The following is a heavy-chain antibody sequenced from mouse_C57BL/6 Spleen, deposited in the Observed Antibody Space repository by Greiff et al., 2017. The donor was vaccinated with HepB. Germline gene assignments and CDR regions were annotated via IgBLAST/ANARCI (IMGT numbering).Heavy chain of an antibody. D-gene: IGHD4-1*01. V-gene: IGHV1-53*01. Sequence: VQLQQPGTELVKPGASVKLSCKASGYTFTSYWMHWVKQRPGQGLEWIGNINPSNGGTNYNEKFKSKATLTVDKSSSTAYMQLSSLTSEDSAVYYCARSGTLTGTLYYAMDYWGQGTSVTVSS. CDR1: GYTFTSYW. CDR3: ARSGTLTGTLYYAMDY. J-gene: IGHJ4*01. CDR2: INPSNGGT.